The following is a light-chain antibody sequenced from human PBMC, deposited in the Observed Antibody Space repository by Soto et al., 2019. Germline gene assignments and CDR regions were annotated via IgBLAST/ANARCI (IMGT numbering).Light chain of an antibody. CDR3: QQSYSTPFT. Sequence: DIQMTQSPSSLSVSVGDRVTITCQASQDISTHLNWYQQKPGKAPKVLIYDASNLDTEVPSRFSGSGSGTDFTLTISSLQPEDFATYYCQQSYSTPFTFGPGTKVDIK. J-gene: IGKJ3*01. V-gene: IGKV1-39*01. CDR2: DAS. CDR1: QDISTH.